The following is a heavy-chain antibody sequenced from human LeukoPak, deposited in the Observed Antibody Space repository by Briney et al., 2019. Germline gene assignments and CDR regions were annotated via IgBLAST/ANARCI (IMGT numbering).Heavy chain of an antibody. J-gene: IGHJ4*02. CDR1: GGSISSSSYY. CDR3: ARHRFLEWPLTD. D-gene: IGHD3-3*01. V-gene: IGHV4-39*01. Sequence: PSETLSLTRTVSGGSISSSSYYWGWIRQPPGKGLEWIGSIYYSGSTYYNPSLKSRVTISVDTSKNQFSLKLSSVTAADTAVYYCARHRFLEWPLTDWGQGTLVTVSS. CDR2: IYYSGST.